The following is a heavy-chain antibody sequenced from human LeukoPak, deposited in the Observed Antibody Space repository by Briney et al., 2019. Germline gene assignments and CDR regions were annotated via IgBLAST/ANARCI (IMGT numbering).Heavy chain of an antibody. CDR1: GGSFSGYY. CDR2: INHSGST. D-gene: IGHD3-22*01. J-gene: IGHJ4*02. Sequence: SETLSLTCAVYGGSFSGYYWSWIRQPPGKGLEWIGEINHSGSTNYNPSLKRRVTISVDTSNNQFSLKLSSVTAADTAVYYCARVVPLGSGYFIYFDYWGQGTLVTVSS. CDR3: ARVVPLGSGYFIYFDY. V-gene: IGHV4-34*01.